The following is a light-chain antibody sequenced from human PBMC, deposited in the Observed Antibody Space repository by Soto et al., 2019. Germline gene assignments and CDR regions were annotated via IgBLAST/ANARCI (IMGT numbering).Light chain of an antibody. V-gene: IGKV3D-15*01. CDR2: GAS. CDR1: QSVNSN. CDR3: QQYNNWPIT. J-gene: IGKJ5*01. Sequence: RVMTQSPSTLSVSPGERAALSCRASQSVNSNLAWYQQKPGQAPRLLIYGASTRATGIPARFSGSGSGTGFTLTISSLQSEDFAVYYCQQYNNWPITFGQGTRLEIK.